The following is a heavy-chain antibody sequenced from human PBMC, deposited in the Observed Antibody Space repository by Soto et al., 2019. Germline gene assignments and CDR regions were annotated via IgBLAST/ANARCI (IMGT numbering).Heavy chain of an antibody. J-gene: IGHJ6*03. CDR1: GVSISSGGYY. D-gene: IGHD3-9*01. CDR2: IYYSGST. Sequence: QVQMQESGPGLVKPSQTLSLTCTVSGVSISSGGYYWRWIRQHPGKGLEWIGYIYYSGSTYYNPYRKRRFRISVDTAKNHFSLKLSSVTAADTAVYYCAMEGRYYDWLLRPRNYYYLSYMDVCGEATTFPVSS. CDR3: AMEGRYYDWLLRPRNYYYLSYMDV. V-gene: IGHV4-31*03.